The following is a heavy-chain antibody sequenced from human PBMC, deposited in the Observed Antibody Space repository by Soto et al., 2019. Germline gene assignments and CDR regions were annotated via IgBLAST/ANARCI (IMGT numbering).Heavy chain of an antibody. V-gene: IGHV4-34*01. J-gene: IGHJ4*02. D-gene: IGHD1-1*01. CDR1: GGSFSGYY. Sequence: LSETLSLTCAAYGGSFSGYYWSWIRQPPGKGLEWIGEINHSGSTNYNPSLKSRVTISVDTSKNQFSLKLSSVTAADTAVYYCARIGGWLQLDYWGQGTLVTVSS. CDR2: INHSGST. CDR3: ARIGGWLQLDY.